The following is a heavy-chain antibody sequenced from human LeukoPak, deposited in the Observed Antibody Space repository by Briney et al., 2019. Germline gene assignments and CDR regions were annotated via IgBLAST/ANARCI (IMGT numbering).Heavy chain of an antibody. D-gene: IGHD4-17*01. Sequence: SETLSLTCTVSGGSISSSSYYWGWIRQPPGKGLEWIGSIYYSGSTYYNPSLKSRVTISVDTSKNQFSLKLSSVTAADTAVYYCAREMGSQGTTVTPGAFDIWGQGTMVTVSS. CDR3: AREMGSQGTTVTPGAFDI. CDR1: GGSISSSSYY. V-gene: IGHV4-39*07. CDR2: IYYSGST. J-gene: IGHJ3*02.